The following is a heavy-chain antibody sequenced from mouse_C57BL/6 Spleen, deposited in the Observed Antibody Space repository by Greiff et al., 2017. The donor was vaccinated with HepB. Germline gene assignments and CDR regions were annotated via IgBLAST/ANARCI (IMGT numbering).Heavy chain of an antibody. CDR1: GYAFTNYL. CDR3: AKGGTRAMDY. D-gene: IGHD3-3*01. J-gene: IGHJ4*01. V-gene: IGHV1-54*01. Sequence: VQRVESGAELVRPGTSVKVSCKASGYAFTNYLIEWVKQRPGQGLEWIGVINPGSGGTNYNEKFKGKATLTADKSSSTAYMQLSSLTSEDSAVYFCAKGGTRAMDYWGQGTSVTVSS. CDR2: INPGSGGT.